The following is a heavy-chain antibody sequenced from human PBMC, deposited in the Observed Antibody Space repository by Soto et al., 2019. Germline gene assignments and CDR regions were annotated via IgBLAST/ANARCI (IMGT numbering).Heavy chain of an antibody. V-gene: IGHV3-23*01. CDR2: ISGSSGRT. CDR1: GFTFSSYA. J-gene: IGHJ6*02. CDR3: AKQIGNSFGYYFYGMDV. Sequence: EVHLLESGGGLVQPGGSLRLSCAASGFTFSSYAMSWFRQAPGKGLEWVSAISGSSGRTYNADSVKGRFTISRDNSKNTLHLQMNSLRAEDTAVYYCAKQIGNSFGYYFYGMDVWGQGTTVTVSS. D-gene: IGHD4-4*01.